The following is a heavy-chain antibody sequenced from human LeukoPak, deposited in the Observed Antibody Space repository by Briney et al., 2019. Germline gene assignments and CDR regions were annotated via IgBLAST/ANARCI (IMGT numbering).Heavy chain of an antibody. CDR3: VRHYRPPQDSRAAKPTGYYYYYMDV. D-gene: IGHD3-16*02. CDR1: GYTFPIYW. V-gene: IGHV5-51*01. Sequence: GASLKISCQGSGYTFPIYWIGWVRQTPGKGLEWMGIIYPSDSHTIYSPSFQGQVTFSADKSISTAYLQWSSLKASDTAIYYCVRHYRPPQDSRAAKPTGYYYYYMDVWGTGTTVIVSS. CDR2: IYPSDSHT. J-gene: IGHJ6*03.